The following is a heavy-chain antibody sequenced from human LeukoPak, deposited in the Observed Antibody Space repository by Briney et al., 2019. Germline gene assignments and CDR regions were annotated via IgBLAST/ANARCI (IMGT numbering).Heavy chain of an antibody. CDR1: GGSISSYY. D-gene: IGHD3-3*01. CDR2: IYYSGST. V-gene: IGHV4-59*01. J-gene: IGHJ5*02. Sequence: PSETLSLTCTVSGGSISSYYWSWIRQPPGKGLEWIGYIYYSGSTNYNPSLKSRVTISVDTSKNQFSLKLSSVTAADTAVYYCARVGQVLRFLELVNWFDPWGQGTLVTVSS. CDR3: ARVGQVLRFLELVNWFDP.